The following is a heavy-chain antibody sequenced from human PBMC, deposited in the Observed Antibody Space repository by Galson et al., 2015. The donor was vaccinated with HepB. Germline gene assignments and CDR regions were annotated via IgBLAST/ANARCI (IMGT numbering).Heavy chain of an antibody. CDR3: ARRVGDY. CDR2: IKQDESAK. Sequence: SLRLSCAASGFTFSDYWMSWVRQAPGKGLEWVANIKQDESAKYYVDSVKGRFTISRDNAKNSLYLQMNSLRAEDMAVYYCARRVGDYWGQGTLVTVSS. J-gene: IGHJ4*02. CDR1: GFTFSDYW. D-gene: IGHD3-16*01. V-gene: IGHV3-7*03.